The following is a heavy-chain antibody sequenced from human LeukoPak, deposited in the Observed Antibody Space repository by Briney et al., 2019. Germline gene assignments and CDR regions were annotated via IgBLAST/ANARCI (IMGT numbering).Heavy chain of an antibody. CDR3: ARASGGTLNY. V-gene: IGHV3-21*01. Sequence: GGSLRLSCAASGFTVSSNYMSWVRQAPGKGLEWVSSISSSSSYIYYADSVKGRFTISRDNAKNSLYLQMNSLRAEDTAVYYCARASGGTLNYWGQGTLVTVSS. D-gene: IGHD3-10*01. CDR1: GFTVSSNY. CDR2: ISSSSSYI. J-gene: IGHJ4*02.